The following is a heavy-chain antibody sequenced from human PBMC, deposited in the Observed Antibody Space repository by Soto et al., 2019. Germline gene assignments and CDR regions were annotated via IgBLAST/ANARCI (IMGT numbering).Heavy chain of an antibody. D-gene: IGHD5-12*01. CDR2: IDHSGTTI. Sequence: GGSLRLSCAASGFIFSNYEMSWVRQAPGKGLEWVSYIDHSGTTIYYADSVKGRFTISRDNAKNSLFLQMNSLRAEDTAVYYCARGHIVATILDYWGQGT. CDR1: GFIFSNYE. CDR3: ARGHIVATILDY. V-gene: IGHV3-48*03. J-gene: IGHJ4*02.